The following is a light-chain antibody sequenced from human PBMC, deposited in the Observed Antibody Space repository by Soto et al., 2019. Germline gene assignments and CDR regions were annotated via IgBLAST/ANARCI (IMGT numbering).Light chain of an antibody. J-gene: IGLJ1*01. CDR2: DVS. V-gene: IGLV2-14*01. CDR3: ISYTSSSTLVV. CDR1: SSDVGGYNY. Sequence: QSALTQPASVSGSPGQSITISCTGTSSDVGGYNYVSWYQQHPGKAPKLMIYDVSNRPSGVSNRFSGSKSGNTASLTISGLQAEGEADYYCISYTSSSTLVVFGTGTKLTVL.